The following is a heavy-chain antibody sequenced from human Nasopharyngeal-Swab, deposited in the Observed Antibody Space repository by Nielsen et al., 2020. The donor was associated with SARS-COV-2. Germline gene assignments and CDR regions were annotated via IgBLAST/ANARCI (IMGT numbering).Heavy chain of an antibody. CDR1: GFTFNNYN. V-gene: IGHV3-21*01. Sequence: GESLKISCAASGFTFNNYNFNWVRQAPGKGLEWVSSISSSSSYLYYADSVKGRFTISRDSAKNSLYLQMNSLRAEDTAVYYCARDGLDYDFWSAYFMDVWGQGTTVTVSS. CDR2: ISSSSSYL. J-gene: IGHJ6*02. CDR3: ARDGLDYDFWSAYFMDV. D-gene: IGHD3-3*01.